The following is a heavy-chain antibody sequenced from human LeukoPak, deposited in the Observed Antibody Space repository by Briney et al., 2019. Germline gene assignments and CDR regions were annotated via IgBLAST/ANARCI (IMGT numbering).Heavy chain of an antibody. CDR2: ISYDGSNK. CDR3: AKGGSWATVTRGDY. V-gene: IGHV3-30*18. CDR1: GFTFSSYG. J-gene: IGHJ4*02. Sequence: GGSLRLSCAASGFTFSSYGMHWVRQAPGKGLEWVAVISYDGSNKYYADSVKGRFTISRDNSKNTLYLQMNSLRAEDTAVYYCAKGGSWATVTRGDYWGQGTLVTVSS. D-gene: IGHD4-17*01.